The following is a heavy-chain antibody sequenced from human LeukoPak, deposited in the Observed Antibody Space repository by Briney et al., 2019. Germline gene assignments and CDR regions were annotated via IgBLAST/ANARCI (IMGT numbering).Heavy chain of an antibody. D-gene: IGHD3-10*01. CDR2: ISSSSSTI. V-gene: IGHV3-48*04. CDR1: GFTFSSYS. CDR3: ARGDHGSGDYFDY. Sequence: PGGSLRLSCAASGFTFSSYSMNWVRQAPGKGLEWVSYISSSSSTIYYADSVKGRFTISRDNAKNSLYLQMNSLRAEDTAVYYCARGDHGSGDYFDYWGQGTLVTVSS. J-gene: IGHJ4*02.